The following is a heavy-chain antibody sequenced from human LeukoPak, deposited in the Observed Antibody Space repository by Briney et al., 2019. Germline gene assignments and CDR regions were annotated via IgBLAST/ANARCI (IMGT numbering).Heavy chain of an antibody. CDR1: GFTFSGSA. Sequence: GESLKLSCAASGFTFSGSAMHWVRQASGKGLEWVGRIRSKANSYATAYVASVKGRFTISRDDSKNTAYLQMNSLKTEDTAVYYCTSPHIVVVTASDAFDIWGQGTMVTVSS. V-gene: IGHV3-73*01. J-gene: IGHJ3*02. CDR3: TSPHIVVVTASDAFDI. D-gene: IGHD2-21*02. CDR2: IRSKANSYAT.